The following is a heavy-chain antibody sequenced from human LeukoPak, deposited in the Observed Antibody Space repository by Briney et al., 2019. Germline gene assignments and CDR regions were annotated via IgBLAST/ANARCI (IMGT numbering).Heavy chain of an antibody. CDR3: AKVNRELGEAFDI. CDR2: ISWNSGSI. CDR1: GFTFDDYA. D-gene: IGHD3-10*01. J-gene: IGHJ3*02. Sequence: PGRSLRLSCAASGFTFDDYAMHWVRQAPGKGLEWVSGISWNSGSIGYADSVKGRFTISRDNAKNSLCLQMNSLRAEDTALYYCAKVNRELGEAFDIWGQGTMVTVSS. V-gene: IGHV3-9*01.